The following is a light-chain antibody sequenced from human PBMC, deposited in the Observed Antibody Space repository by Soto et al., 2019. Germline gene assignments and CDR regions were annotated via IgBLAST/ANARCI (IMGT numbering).Light chain of an antibody. CDR2: GAS. CDR3: QQYGSSPR. J-gene: IGKJ1*01. CDR1: QSVSSSY. Sequence: EIVLTQSPGTLSLSPGERATLSCRASQSVSSSYLAWYQQKPGQAPRLLIYGASSRATGIPDRFSGSGSGKDFTLTISRLEPEVFAVYYCQQYGSSPRFGQGTKVEIK. V-gene: IGKV3-20*01.